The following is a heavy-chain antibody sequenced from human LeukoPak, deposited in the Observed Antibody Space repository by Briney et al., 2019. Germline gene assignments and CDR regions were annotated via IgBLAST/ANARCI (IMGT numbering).Heavy chain of an antibody. CDR1: GAPISSNNW. D-gene: IGHD5-24*01. J-gene: IGHJ4*02. Sequence: SGTLSLTCAVSGAPISSNNWWWSWVRQPPGKGLEWIGEIYHSGSTNYNPSLKSRVTMSVDKSKNQFSPKLSSVTAADTAVYYCTRGLDAYKGGSYWGQGTLVTVSS. V-gene: IGHV4-4*02. CDR2: IYHSGST. CDR3: TRGLDAYKGGSY.